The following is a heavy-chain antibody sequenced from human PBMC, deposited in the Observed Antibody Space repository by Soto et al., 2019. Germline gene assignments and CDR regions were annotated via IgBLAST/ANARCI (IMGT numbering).Heavy chain of an antibody. CDR3: ARDYYDSSGYLGLLDY. CDR1: GFTFSSYA. D-gene: IGHD3-22*01. V-gene: IGHV3-23*01. J-gene: IGHJ4*02. Sequence: GGSLRLSCAASGFTFSSYAMGWVRQAPGKGLEWVAALSGAGGTIYYADSVKGRFTISRDNAKNSLYLQMNSLRDEDTAVYYCARDYYDSSGYLGLLDYWGQGTLVTVSS. CDR2: LSGAGGTI.